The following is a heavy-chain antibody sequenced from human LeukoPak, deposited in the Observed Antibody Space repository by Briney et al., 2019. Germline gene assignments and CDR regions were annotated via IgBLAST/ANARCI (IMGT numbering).Heavy chain of an antibody. D-gene: IGHD1-26*01. J-gene: IGHJ6*03. V-gene: IGHV3-30-3*01. CDR3: AKVRDGRSTGGTYYYYMDV. CDR2: ISYDGSNK. Sequence: GGSLRLSCAASGFTFSSYAMHWVRQAPGKGLEWVAVISYDGSNKYYADSVKGRFTISRDNSKNTLYLQMNTLRVEDTAVFYCAKVRDGRSTGGTYYYYMDVWGEGTTVTVSS. CDR1: GFTFSSYA.